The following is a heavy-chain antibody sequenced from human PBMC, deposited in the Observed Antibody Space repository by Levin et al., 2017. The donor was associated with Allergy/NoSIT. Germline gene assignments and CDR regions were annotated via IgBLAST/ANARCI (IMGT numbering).Heavy chain of an antibody. D-gene: IGHD3-10*01. CDR1: GYTFTGFY. V-gene: IGHV1-2*02. CDR2: INPSSGGT. J-gene: IGHJ6*02. Sequence: GESLKISCKASGYTFTGFYIHWVRQAPGQGLEWMGWINPSSGGTDYAQKFQGRVTMTRDTSISTAYMELSRLRSDDTAVYSCARFRMVRGVNFALDGWGQGTTVTVSS. CDR3: ARFRMVRGVNFALDG.